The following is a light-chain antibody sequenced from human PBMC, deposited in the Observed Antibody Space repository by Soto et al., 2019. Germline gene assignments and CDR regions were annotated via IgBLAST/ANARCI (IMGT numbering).Light chain of an antibody. CDR1: QSISNW. CDR3: LQYNNYWT. V-gene: IGKV1-5*03. CDR2: KAS. Sequence: DMQMSQSPSTLSASVGDRVTMICRASQSISNWLAWYQQKAGKAPKLLIYKASSLESGVPSRFSGSGSGTEFTLTISSLQPDDFATYYCLQYNNYWTFGQGTKV. J-gene: IGKJ1*01.